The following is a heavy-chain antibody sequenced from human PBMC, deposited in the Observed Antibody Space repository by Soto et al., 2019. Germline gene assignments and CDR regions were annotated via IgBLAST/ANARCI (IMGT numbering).Heavy chain of an antibody. V-gene: IGHV4-30-4*01. J-gene: IGHJ6*02. D-gene: IGHD1-26*01. CDR1: GGSISSGDYY. CDR3: ARVGSGSLFGMDV. Sequence: SETLSLTCTVSGGSISSGDYYWSWIRQPPGKGLEWIGYIYYSGSTYYNPSLKSRVTISVDTSKNQFSLKLSSVTAADTAVYYCARVGSGSLFGMDVWGQGTTVTVSS. CDR2: IYYSGST.